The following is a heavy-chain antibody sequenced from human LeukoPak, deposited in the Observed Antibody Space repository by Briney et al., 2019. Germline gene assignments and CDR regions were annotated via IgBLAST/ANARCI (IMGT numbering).Heavy chain of an antibody. CDR3: ATTRNSSSWYTNGMDV. D-gene: IGHD6-13*01. J-gene: IGHJ6*02. V-gene: IGHV4-59*01. Sequence: PSETLSLTCTVSGGSISSYYWGWIRQPPGKGLEWIGYIYYSGSTNYNPSLKSRVTISVDTSKNQFSLKLSSVTAADTAVYYCATTRNSSSWYTNGMDVWGQGTTVTVSS. CDR2: IYYSGST. CDR1: GGSISSYY.